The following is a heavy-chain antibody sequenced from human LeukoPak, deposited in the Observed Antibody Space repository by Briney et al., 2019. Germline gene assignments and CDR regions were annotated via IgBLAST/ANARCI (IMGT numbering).Heavy chain of an antibody. CDR1: GFTFSSYS. D-gene: IGHD6-13*01. CDR3: ARARLIHVAAAGQFDI. Sequence: AGGSLRLSCTASGFTFSSYSMNWVRQAPGKGLEWVSYISSSGSTIYYADSVKGRFTISRDNSKNTLNLQMNSLRAEDTAVYYCARARLIHVAAAGQFDIWAKGQWSPSLQ. V-gene: IGHV3-48*01. CDR2: ISSSGSTI. J-gene: IGHJ3*02.